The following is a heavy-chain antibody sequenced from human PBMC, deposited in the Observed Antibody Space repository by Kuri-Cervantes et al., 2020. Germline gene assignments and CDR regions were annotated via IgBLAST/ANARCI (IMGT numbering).Heavy chain of an antibody. CDR1: GGTFSSYA. J-gene: IGHJ5*02. V-gene: IGHV1-69*13. CDR2: IIPIFGTA. CDR3: ARVGTMVRGVIAGWFDP. Sequence: SVKVSCKASGGTFSSYAISWVRRAPGQGLEWMGGIIPIFGTANYAQKFQGRVTITADESTSTAYMELSSLRSEDTAVYYCARVGTMVRGVIAGWFDPWGQGTLVTVSS. D-gene: IGHD3-10*01.